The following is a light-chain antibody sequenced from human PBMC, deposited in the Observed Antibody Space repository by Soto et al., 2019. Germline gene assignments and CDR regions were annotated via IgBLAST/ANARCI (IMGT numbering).Light chain of an antibody. V-gene: IGKV1-33*01. Sequence: DLPLTQSPPSLSASIGDRVTITCQATQDISIFLNWYQQKPGKAPELLIYDATILETGVPSRFSGSGSGTDFTFTISGLQPEDLATYYCQQFHDLPITFGQGTRLDIK. CDR2: DAT. CDR1: QDISIF. CDR3: QQFHDLPIT. J-gene: IGKJ5*01.